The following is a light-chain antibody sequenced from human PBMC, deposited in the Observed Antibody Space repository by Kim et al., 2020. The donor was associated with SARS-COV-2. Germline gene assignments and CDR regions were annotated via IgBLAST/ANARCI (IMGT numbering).Light chain of an antibody. Sequence: SPGERVIHTCRDGQSVSSNLAWYQKKPGQAPWLLIYGASTRATGGPARFSGSGSGTEFTLTISSMQSEDFAVYYCQQYNDWPPITFGQGTRLEIK. J-gene: IGKJ5*01. V-gene: IGKV3-15*01. CDR3: QQYNDWPPIT. CDR2: GAS. CDR1: QSVSSN.